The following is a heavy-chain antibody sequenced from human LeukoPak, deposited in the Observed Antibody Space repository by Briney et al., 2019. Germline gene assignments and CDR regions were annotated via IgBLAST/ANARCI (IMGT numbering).Heavy chain of an antibody. Sequence: GASVKVSCKASGYTFTSYYMHWVRQAPGQGLEWMGITNPSGGSTSYAQKFQGRVTMTRDTSMSTVYMELSSLRSEDTAVYYCARVDTMVRGVIFGFDPWGQGTLVTVSS. J-gene: IGHJ5*02. D-gene: IGHD3-10*01. CDR3: ARVDTMVRGVIFGFDP. CDR1: GYTFTSYY. CDR2: TNPSGGST. V-gene: IGHV1-46*01.